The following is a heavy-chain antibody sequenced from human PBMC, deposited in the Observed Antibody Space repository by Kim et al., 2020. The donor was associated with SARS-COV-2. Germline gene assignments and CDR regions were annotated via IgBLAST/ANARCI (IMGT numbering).Heavy chain of an antibody. CDR2: IYYSGST. D-gene: IGHD3-16*02. J-gene: IGHJ3*02. CDR3: ARSNGYSLGPAVADI. CDR1: GGSISSSSYY. V-gene: IGHV4-39*01. Sequence: SETLSLTCTVSGGSISSSSYYWGWIRQPPGKGLEWIGSIYYSGSTYYNPSLKSRVTISVDTSKNQFSLKLSSVTAADTAVYYCARSNGYSLGPAVADIWG.